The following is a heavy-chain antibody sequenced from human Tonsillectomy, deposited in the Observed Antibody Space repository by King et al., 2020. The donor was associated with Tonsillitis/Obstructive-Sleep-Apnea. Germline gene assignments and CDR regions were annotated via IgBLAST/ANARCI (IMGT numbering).Heavy chain of an antibody. CDR1: GGSFSGYY. CDR3: ARGDIVVVPAAMAYYYYMDV. V-gene: IGHV4-34*01. J-gene: IGHJ6*03. D-gene: IGHD2-2*01. CDR2: INHSGST. Sequence: VQLQQWGAGLLKPSETLSLTCAVYGGSFSGYYWSWVRQPPGKGLEWIGEINHSGSTNYNPSLKSRVTISVDTSKNQFSLKLSSVTAADTAVYHCARGDIVVVPAAMAYYYYMDVWGEGTTVTVSS.